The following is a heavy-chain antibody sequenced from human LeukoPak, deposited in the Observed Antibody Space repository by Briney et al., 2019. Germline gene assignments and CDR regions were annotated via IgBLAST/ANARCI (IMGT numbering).Heavy chain of an antibody. D-gene: IGHD3-10*01. V-gene: IGHV1-8*02. CDR2: MNPNSGNT. CDR1: GYTFTSYD. J-gene: IGHJ4*02. Sequence: ASVKVSCKASGYTFTSYDINWVRQAPGQGLEWMGWMNPNSGNTGYAQKFQGRVTMTRNTSISTAYMELSSLRSEDTAVYYCARAYSQLWFGESYFDYWGQGTLVTVSS. CDR3: ARAYSQLWFGESYFDY.